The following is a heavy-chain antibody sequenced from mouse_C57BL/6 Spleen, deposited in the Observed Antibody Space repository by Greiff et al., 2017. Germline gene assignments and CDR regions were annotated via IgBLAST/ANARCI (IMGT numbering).Heavy chain of an antibody. CDR2: IYPGDGDT. CDR3: ARGYGSSYFDY. D-gene: IGHD1-1*01. CDR1: GYAFSSYW. Sequence: VKLMESGAELVKPGASVKISCKASGYAFSSYWMNWVKQRPGKGLEWIGQIYPGDGDTNYNGKFKGKATLTADKSSSTAYMQLSSLTSEDSAVYFCARGYGSSYFDYWGQGTTLTVSS. V-gene: IGHV1-80*01. J-gene: IGHJ2*01.